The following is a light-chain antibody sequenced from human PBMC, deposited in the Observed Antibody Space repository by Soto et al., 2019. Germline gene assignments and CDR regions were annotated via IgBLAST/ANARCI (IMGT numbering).Light chain of an antibody. J-gene: IGKJ4*01. CDR1: QSGFSSSNTKHY. V-gene: IGKV4-1*01. CDR2: WAS. Sequence: DIVMTQSPDSLAVSLGERATINCKSSQSGFSSSNTKHYLAWYQKKPGQPPKLLIYWASTRESGVPDRFSGSGSGTEFTLSISSLQAEDVAVYYCQQYYSTLLTFGGGTKVELK. CDR3: QQYYSTLLT.